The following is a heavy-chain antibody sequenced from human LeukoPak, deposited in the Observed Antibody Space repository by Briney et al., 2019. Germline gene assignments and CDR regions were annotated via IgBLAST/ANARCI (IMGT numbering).Heavy chain of an antibody. D-gene: IGHD5-18*01. CDR2: IYYSGST. V-gene: IGHV4-59*12. CDR1: GGSISSYY. Sequence: SETLSLTCTVSGGSISSYYWSWIRQPPGKGLEWIGYIYYSGSTNYNPSLKSRVTISVDTSKNQFSLKVRFVTAADTAVYYCARDRFMVTDYWGQGTLVTVSS. J-gene: IGHJ4*02. CDR3: ARDRFMVTDY.